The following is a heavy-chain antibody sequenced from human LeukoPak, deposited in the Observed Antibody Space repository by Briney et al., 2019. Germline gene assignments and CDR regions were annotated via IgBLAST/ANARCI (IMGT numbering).Heavy chain of an antibody. Sequence: SETLSLTCAVYGGSISGYYWSWIRQPPGKGLEWIGYIYYSGTTNYNPSLKSRVTISVDTSKNQFSLKLSSVTAADTAVYYCARGAYIAAAQYGYWGQGTLVTVSS. V-gene: IGHV4-59*01. D-gene: IGHD6-13*01. CDR2: IYYSGTT. J-gene: IGHJ4*02. CDR1: GGSISGYY. CDR3: ARGAYIAAAQYGY.